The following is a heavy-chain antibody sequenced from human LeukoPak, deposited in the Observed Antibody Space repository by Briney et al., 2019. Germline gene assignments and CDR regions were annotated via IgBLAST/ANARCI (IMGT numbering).Heavy chain of an antibody. Sequence: GASVKVSCKASGYTFTGYYMHWVRQAPGQGLEWMGWMNPNSGNTGYAQKFQGRVTMTRNTSISTAYMELSSLRSEDTAVYYCARLLDYGDYDQAYFDIWGQGTMVTVSS. J-gene: IGHJ3*02. D-gene: IGHD4-17*01. CDR3: ARLLDYGDYDQAYFDI. CDR1: GYTFTGYY. V-gene: IGHV1-8*02. CDR2: MNPNSGNT.